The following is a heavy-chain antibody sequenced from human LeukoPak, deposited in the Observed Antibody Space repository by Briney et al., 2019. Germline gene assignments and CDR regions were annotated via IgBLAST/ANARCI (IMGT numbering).Heavy chain of an antibody. Sequence: SGGSLRLSCATSGFTFSSYWMHWVRQVPGKGLVWVSHINGDGSTTSYADSVKGRFTISRDNAKNTLYLQMNSLRAEDTAVCYCARGGSASFYYYFGMDVWDQGTPVTVSS. V-gene: IGHV3-74*01. CDR2: INGDGSTT. CDR3: ARGGSASFYYYFGMDV. J-gene: IGHJ6*02. D-gene: IGHD3-10*01. CDR1: GFTFSSYW.